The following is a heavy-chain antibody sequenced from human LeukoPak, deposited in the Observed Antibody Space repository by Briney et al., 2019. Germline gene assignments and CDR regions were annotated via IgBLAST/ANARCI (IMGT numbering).Heavy chain of an antibody. V-gene: IGHV3-30*02. Sequence: RPGGSLRLSCAASGFTFSTYGMHWVRQAPGKGLEWVAFIRYDGSNKYYADSVKGRFTISRDISKNTLYLQMNSLRAEDTAVYYCAGDHYYHASRGYLSFLKRGDYFDYWGQGTLVTVSS. D-gene: IGHD3-22*01. CDR3: AGDHYYHASRGYLSFLKRGDYFDY. J-gene: IGHJ4*02. CDR1: GFTFSTYG. CDR2: IRYDGSNK.